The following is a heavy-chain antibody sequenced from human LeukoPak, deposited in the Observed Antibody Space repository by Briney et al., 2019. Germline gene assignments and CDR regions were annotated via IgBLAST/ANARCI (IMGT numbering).Heavy chain of an antibody. D-gene: IGHD6-6*01. CDR3: ARGSSFLKFDY. Sequence: SQTLSLTCTVSGGSISSGGYYWSWIRQHPGKGLEWIGYIYYSGSTYYNPSLKSRVTISVDTSKNQFSLNLSSVTAADTAVYYCARGSSFLKFDYWGQGTLVTVSS. V-gene: IGHV4-31*03. J-gene: IGHJ4*02. CDR2: IYYSGST. CDR1: GGSISSGGYY.